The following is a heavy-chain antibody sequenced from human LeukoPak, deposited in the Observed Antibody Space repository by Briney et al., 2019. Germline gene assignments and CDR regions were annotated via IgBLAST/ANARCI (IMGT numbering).Heavy chain of an antibody. CDR1: GGSFSGYY. CDR2: INHSGST. V-gene: IGHV4-34*01. J-gene: IGHJ3*02. Sequence: SETLSLTCAVYGGSFSGYYWSWIRQPPGKGLEWIGEINHSGSTNYNPSLKSRVTISVDTSKNQFSLKLSSVTAADTAVYYCAREQPDYYDSSGYMYAFDIWGQGTMVTVSS. CDR3: AREQPDYYDSSGYMYAFDI. D-gene: IGHD3-22*01.